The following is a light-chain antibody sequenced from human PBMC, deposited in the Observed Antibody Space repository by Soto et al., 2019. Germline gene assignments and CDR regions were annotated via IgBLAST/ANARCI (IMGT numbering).Light chain of an antibody. CDR3: QQFGSSPGFT. Sequence: EIVLTQYPGTLSLSPGERATLSCRASQNINSRYLAWYQQKPGQAPRLLIYGTSSRATGIPDRFSGSGSGTDFTLNISRLEPEDFAVYYCQQFGSSPGFTFGPGTKVDIK. CDR1: QNINSRY. V-gene: IGKV3-20*01. CDR2: GTS. J-gene: IGKJ3*01.